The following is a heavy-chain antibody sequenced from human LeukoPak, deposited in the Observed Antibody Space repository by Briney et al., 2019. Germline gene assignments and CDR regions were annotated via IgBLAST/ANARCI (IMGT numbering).Heavy chain of an antibody. CDR1: GFTFSSYA. Sequence: GGSLRLSCAASGFTFSSYAMSWVRQAPGKGLEWVSAISGSGGSTYYADSVKGRFTISRDNSKNTLYLQMNSLRAEDTAVYYCAPIRPIAAAGKDAFDIWGQGTMVTVSS. J-gene: IGHJ3*02. D-gene: IGHD6-13*01. V-gene: IGHV3-23*01. CDR3: APIRPIAAAGKDAFDI. CDR2: ISGSGGST.